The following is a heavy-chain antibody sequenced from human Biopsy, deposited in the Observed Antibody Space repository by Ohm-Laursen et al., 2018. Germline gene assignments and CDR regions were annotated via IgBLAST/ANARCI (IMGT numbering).Heavy chain of an antibody. CDR3: TKNTQWEGSGYLDAFHI. CDR1: GFRLDNPG. CDR2: ISWSSDSI. V-gene: IGHV3-9*01. J-gene: IGHJ3*02. D-gene: IGHD3-22*01. Sequence: SLRLSCSAAGFRLDNPGVQWVRQGRGKGLEWVAGISWSSDSITYAKSVTGRFTISRDNGENSLYLQMNSLRPEDTALYYCTKNTQWEGSGYLDAFHIWGHGAMVTVSS.